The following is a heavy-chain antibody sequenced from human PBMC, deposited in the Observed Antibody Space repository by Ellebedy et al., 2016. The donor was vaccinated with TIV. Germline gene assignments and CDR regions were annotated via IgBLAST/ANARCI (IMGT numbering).Heavy chain of an antibody. CDR2: INSDGSST. CDR3: ARGGGSHGV. J-gene: IGHJ4*02. D-gene: IGHD1-26*01. V-gene: IGHV3-74*01. Sequence: GGSLRLSXAASGFTFSSYAMHWVRQAPGKGLVWVSRINSDGSSTSYADSVKGRFTISRDNAKNTLYLQMNSRRAEDTAVYYCARGGGSHGVWGQGTLVTVSS. CDR1: GFTFSSYA.